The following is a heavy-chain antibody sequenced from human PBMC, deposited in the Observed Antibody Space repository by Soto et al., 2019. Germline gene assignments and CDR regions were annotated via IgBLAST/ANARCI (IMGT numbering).Heavy chain of an antibody. CDR2: IYATGTT. CDR1: GASISGFY. Sequence: QVQLQESGPGLVKPSETLSLTCTVSGASISGFYWSWIRKSAGKGLEWLGRIYATGTTDYNPSLKSRVMMSLDTSKKQFALKLRSVTAADTAVYYCVRDGAKTLRDWFDPWGQGISVSVSS. D-gene: IGHD1-26*01. CDR3: VRDGAKTLRDWFDP. J-gene: IGHJ5*02. V-gene: IGHV4-4*07.